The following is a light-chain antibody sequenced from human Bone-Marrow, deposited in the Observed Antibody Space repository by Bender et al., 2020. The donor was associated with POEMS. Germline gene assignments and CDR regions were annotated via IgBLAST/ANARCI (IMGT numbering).Light chain of an antibody. J-gene: IGLJ3*02. CDR2: AVT. CDR1: SSDAGGYNS. V-gene: IGLV2-11*01. CDR3: SSYTTSPLFWV. Sequence: QSALTQPASVSGSPGQSVTISCTGTSSDAGGYNSVSWYQQHPGKAPKLMIYAVTRRPSGVPDRFSGSKSGNTASLSISGLQAEDEADYYCSSYTTSPLFWVFGGGTKLTVL.